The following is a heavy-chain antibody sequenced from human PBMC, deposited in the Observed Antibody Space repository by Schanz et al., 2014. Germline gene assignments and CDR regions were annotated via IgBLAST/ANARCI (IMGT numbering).Heavy chain of an antibody. J-gene: IGHJ4*02. Sequence: EVQLVESGGGLVQPGGSLRLSCSASGFTFSIYAMHWVRQAPGKGLEWVSSISYGTSYIYYAESVKGRFTISRDNAKNSLYLQMNSLRAEDTAVYYCARDRRNADLDYWGQGTLVTVSS. CDR3: ARDRRNADLDY. CDR1: GFTFSIYA. CDR2: ISYGTSYI. V-gene: IGHV3-21*01. D-gene: IGHD1-1*01.